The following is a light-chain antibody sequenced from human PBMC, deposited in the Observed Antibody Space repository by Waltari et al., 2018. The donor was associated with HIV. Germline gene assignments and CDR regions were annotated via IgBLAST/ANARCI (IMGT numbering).Light chain of an antibody. Sequence: DVELTQSPLSLPVTLGQPASISCRSNQSLIYSNGNTYLSWFQQRPGQSPRRLIHQVSNRDSGVPDRFSGSGSGSDFTLKISRVEAEDVAIYYCMQLISRPRTFGQGTKVEIK. CDR2: QVS. J-gene: IGKJ1*01. CDR1: QSLIYSNGNTY. CDR3: MQLISRPRT. V-gene: IGKV2-30*01.